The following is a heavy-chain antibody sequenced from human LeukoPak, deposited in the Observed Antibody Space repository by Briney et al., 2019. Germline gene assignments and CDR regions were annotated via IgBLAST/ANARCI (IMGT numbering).Heavy chain of an antibody. CDR3: AVYGGNYYYYYMDV. Sequence: GGSLRLSCAASGFTFSSYEMNWVRQAPGNGLDWVSVIYSGGSTYYADSVKGRFTISRDNSKNTLYLQMNSLRAEDTAVYYCAVYGGNYYYYYMDVWGKGTAVTISS. V-gene: IGHV3-66*01. CDR2: IYSGGST. J-gene: IGHJ6*03. CDR1: GFTFSSYE. D-gene: IGHD4-23*01.